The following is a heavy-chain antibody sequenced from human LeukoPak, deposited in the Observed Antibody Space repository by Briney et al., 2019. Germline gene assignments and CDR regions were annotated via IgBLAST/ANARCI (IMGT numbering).Heavy chain of an antibody. J-gene: IGHJ5*02. Sequence: PGGSLRLSCAASGFTFSIFGMSWVRQAPGKGLEWVSSITDSGGSTYYADSVKGRFTISRDNAKNSLYLQMNSLRAEDTAVYYCAREASSSSFGWFDPWGQGTLVTVSS. V-gene: IGHV3-23*01. CDR3: AREASSSSFGWFDP. D-gene: IGHD6-6*01. CDR1: GFTFSIFG. CDR2: ITDSGGST.